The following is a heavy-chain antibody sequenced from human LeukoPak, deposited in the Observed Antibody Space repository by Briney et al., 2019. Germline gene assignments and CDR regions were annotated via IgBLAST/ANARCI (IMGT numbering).Heavy chain of an antibody. CDR3: AKDLRSGYFYYMDV. CDR2: ISSSSIYI. D-gene: IGHD3-3*01. J-gene: IGHJ6*03. CDR1: GFTFRNYR. Sequence: PGGSLRLSCAASGFTFRNYRMNWVRQAPGKGLEWVSSISSSSIYIYYADSVKGRFTISRDNSKNTLYLQMNSLRAEDTAVYYCAKDLRSGYFYYMDVWGKGTTVTVSS. V-gene: IGHV3-21*04.